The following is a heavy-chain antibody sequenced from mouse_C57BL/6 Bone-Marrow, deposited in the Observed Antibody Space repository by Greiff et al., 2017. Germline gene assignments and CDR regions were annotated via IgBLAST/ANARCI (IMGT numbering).Heavy chain of an antibody. CDR1: GYTFTDYE. Sequence: VQLQQSGAELVRPGASVTLSCKASGYTFTDYEMHWVKQTPVHGLEWIGAIDPETGGTAYNQKFKGKAILTADKSSSTAYMERRSLTSEDSAVYYCTRCYGSSYDWYFDVWGTGTTVTVSS. CDR3: TRCYGSSYDWYFDV. J-gene: IGHJ1*03. V-gene: IGHV1-15*01. CDR2: IDPETGGT. D-gene: IGHD1-1*01.